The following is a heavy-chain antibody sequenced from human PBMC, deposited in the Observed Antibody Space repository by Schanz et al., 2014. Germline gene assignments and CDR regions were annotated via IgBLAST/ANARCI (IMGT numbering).Heavy chain of an antibody. Sequence: QGQLVQSGAEVKKPGASVKVSCKASGYTFTSYGITWVRQAPGQGPELMGWINAHTGNTQYAQKLQGRVSMTRDAVTATVHLELTRMRTDDAAIYYCARVHVATYHYNSPGAFDIWGQGTRVTVSS. CDR2: INAHTGNT. CDR3: ARVHVATYHYNSPGAFDI. J-gene: IGHJ3*02. V-gene: IGHV1-18*01. D-gene: IGHD3-10*01. CDR1: GYTFTSYG.